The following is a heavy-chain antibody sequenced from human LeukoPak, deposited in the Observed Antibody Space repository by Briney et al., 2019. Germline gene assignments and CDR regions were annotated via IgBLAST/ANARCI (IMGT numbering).Heavy chain of an antibody. CDR1: GYTFTSYG. J-gene: IGHJ5*02. D-gene: IGHD5-12*01. V-gene: IGHV1-18*01. CDR3: ARAGIVATHNWFDP. Sequence: ASVKVSCKASGYTFTSYGISWVRQAPGQGREWMGWISAYNCNTNYAQKLQGRVTMTTDTSTSTAYMELRSLRSDDTAVYYCARAGIVATHNWFDPWGQGTLVTVSS. CDR2: ISAYNCNT.